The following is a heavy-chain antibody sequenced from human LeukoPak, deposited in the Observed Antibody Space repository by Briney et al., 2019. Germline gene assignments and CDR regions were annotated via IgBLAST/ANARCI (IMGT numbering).Heavy chain of an antibody. D-gene: IGHD3-10*01. J-gene: IGHJ4*02. CDR1: GFTFSSNG. CDR3: PKEIGSYYDY. Sequence: GGSLRLSCVASGFTFSSNGMHWVRQAPGKGLEWVTFIQYEGSKKYYADSVEGRFTISRDNSKNTLYLEMNSLRAQDTTVYYWPKEIGSYYDYWGQGILVTVSS. V-gene: IGHV3-30*02. CDR2: IQYEGSKK.